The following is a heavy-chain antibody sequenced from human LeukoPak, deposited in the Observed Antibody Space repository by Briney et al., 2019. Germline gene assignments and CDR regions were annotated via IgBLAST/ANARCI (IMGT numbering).Heavy chain of an antibody. CDR2: IYYSGST. J-gene: IGHJ5*02. Sequence: SETLSLTCTVSGGSISSYYWSWIRQPPGKGLEWIGYIYYSGSTNYNPSLKSRVTISVDTSKNQFSLKLSSVTAADTAVYYCARQFHGSSWFDPWGQGTLVTVSS. CDR1: GGSISSYY. D-gene: IGHD6-13*01. V-gene: IGHV4-59*08. CDR3: ARQFHGSSWFDP.